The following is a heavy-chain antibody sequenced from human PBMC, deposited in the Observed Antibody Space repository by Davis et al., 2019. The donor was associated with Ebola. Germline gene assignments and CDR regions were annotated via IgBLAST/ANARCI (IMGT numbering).Heavy chain of an antibody. CDR2: IRYDGSDK. J-gene: IGHJ4*02. V-gene: IGHV3-30*02. D-gene: IGHD2-2*01. Sequence: GESLMISCAASGFTFSSSGLHWVRQAPGKGLEWVTFIRYDGSDKYSADSVGRFTISRDNSKNTLYLQMNSLRPEDTAVYYCAKMMPAANHFDSWGQGTLVTVSS. CDR3: AKMMPAANHFDS. CDR1: GFTFSSSG.